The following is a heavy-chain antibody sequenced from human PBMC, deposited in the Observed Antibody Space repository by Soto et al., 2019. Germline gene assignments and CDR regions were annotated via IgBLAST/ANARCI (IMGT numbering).Heavy chain of an antibody. D-gene: IGHD1-7*01. CDR3: TRHSSELISLRAFDI. V-gene: IGHV3-73*01. J-gene: IGHJ3*02. Sequence: GGSLRLSCAASGFTFSGSAMHWVRQASGKGLEWVGRIRSKANSYATAYAASVKGRFTISRDDSKNTAYLQMNSLKTEDTAVYYCTRHSSELISLRAFDIWGQGTMVTVSS. CDR1: GFTFSGSA. CDR2: IRSKANSYAT.